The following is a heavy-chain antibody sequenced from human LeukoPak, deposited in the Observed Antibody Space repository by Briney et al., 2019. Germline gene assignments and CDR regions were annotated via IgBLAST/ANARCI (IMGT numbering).Heavy chain of an antibody. CDR3: AKYGQYNFEY. J-gene: IGHJ4*02. CDR1: GVSISSSY. V-gene: IGHV4-59*01. D-gene: IGHD2/OR15-2a*01. Sequence: SETLSLTCTVSGVSISSSYWSWIRQPPGKGLEWIGFIHYTGNTNHNPSLKNRVTISVDTSKNQFSLKLSSVTAADTAIYYCAKYGQYNFEYWGPGTMVTASS. CDR2: IHYTGNT.